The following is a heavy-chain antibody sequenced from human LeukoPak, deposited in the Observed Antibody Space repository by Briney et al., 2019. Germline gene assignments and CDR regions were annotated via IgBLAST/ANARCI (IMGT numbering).Heavy chain of an antibody. V-gene: IGHV3-21*04. CDR2: ISSSSSYI. CDR3: AKDPAAYYDFWSGYYYFDY. CDR1: GFTFSSYS. D-gene: IGHD3-3*01. Sequence: GGSLRLSCAASGFTFSSYSMNWVRRAPGKGLEWVSSISSSSSYIYYADSVKGRFTISRDNSKNTLYLQMNSLRAEDTAVYYCAKDPAAYYDFWSGYYYFDYWGQGTLVTVSS. J-gene: IGHJ4*02.